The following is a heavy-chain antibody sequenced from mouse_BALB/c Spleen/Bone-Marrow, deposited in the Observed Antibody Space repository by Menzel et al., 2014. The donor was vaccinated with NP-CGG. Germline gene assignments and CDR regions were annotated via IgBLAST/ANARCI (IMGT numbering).Heavy chain of an antibody. Sequence: AQRVESGAELMKPGASMKISCKASGYTFSSFWIEWVKQRHGHGLEWIGEILPESGSSNYNEKFKGKATLTADTSSNTVYMQLSSLTSEDSAVYYCARTPGVLYYFDYWGQGTPLTVSS. CDR2: ILPESGSS. CDR1: GYTFSSFW. CDR3: ARTPGVLYYFDY. V-gene: IGHV1-9*01. J-gene: IGHJ2*01.